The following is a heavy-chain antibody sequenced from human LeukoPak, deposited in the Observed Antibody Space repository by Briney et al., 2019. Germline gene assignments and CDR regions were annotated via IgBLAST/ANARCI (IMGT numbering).Heavy chain of an antibody. D-gene: IGHD1-7*01. CDR1: GFTFSSYS. J-gene: IGHJ4*02. CDR2: ISSSYI. CDR3: ARYYNWNYKLLDY. Sequence: GGSLRLSCAASGFTFSSYSMNWVRQAPGKGLEWVSSISSSYIYYADSVKGRLTISRDNAKNSLYLQMNSLRAEDTAVYYCARYYNWNYKLLDYWGQGTLVTVSS. V-gene: IGHV3-21*01.